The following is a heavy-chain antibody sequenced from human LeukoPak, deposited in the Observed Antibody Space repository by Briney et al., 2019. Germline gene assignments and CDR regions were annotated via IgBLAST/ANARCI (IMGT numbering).Heavy chain of an antibody. V-gene: IGHV4-31*03. J-gene: IGHJ4*02. Sequence: SETLSLTCSVSGGSISSGDYFWTWIRQHPGKGLEWIGYIYYSGSTYYNPSLKSRVTISVDTSKNQFSLELSSVTAADTAVYYCARDSTVYGDYIFWGQGTLVTVSS. D-gene: IGHD4-17*01. CDR3: ARDSTVYGDYIF. CDR2: IYYSGST. CDR1: GGSISSGDYF.